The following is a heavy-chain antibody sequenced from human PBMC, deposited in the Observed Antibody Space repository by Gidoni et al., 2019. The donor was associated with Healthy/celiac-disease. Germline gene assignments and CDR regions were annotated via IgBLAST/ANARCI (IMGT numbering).Heavy chain of an antibody. CDR1: GFPFSCYS. Sequence: EVQLVESGGGLVKPGGSLSLPCPASGFPFSCYSMNWVRQAPGKGLEWVSSISSSSSYIYYADSVKGRFTISRDNAKNSLYLQMNSLRAEDTAVYYCARVSLIGIVATAAFDYWGQGTLVTVSS. J-gene: IGHJ4*02. V-gene: IGHV3-21*01. CDR3: ARVSLIGIVATAAFDY. D-gene: IGHD5-12*01. CDR2: ISSSSSYI.